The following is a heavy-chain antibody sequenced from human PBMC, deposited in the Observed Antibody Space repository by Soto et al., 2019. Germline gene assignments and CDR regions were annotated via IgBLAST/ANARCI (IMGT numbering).Heavy chain of an antibody. J-gene: IGHJ3*02. CDR3: ARVGPDSSGYYSEDAFDI. V-gene: IGHV4-59*01. D-gene: IGHD3-22*01. CDR2: IYYSGST. Sequence: PSETLSLTCTVSGGSIISYYWSWIRQPPGKGLEWIGYIYYSGSTNYNPSLKSRVTISVDTSKNQFSLKLSSVTAADTAVYYCARVGPDSSGYYSEDAFDIWGQGTMVTVSS. CDR1: GGSIISYY.